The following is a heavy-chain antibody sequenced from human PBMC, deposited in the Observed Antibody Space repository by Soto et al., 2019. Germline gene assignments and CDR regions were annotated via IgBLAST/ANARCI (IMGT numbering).Heavy chain of an antibody. D-gene: IGHD3-10*01. Sequence: EVQLLESGGGLVQPGGSLRLSCATSGFTFSSYAMNWVRQAPGKGLEWVSAITGSGDSTYYADSVKGRFTSSRDNSKNTLFLQMNSLRADDTAVYYCAKGAGSDSGRYWGQGTLVTVSS. CDR2: ITGSGDST. V-gene: IGHV3-23*01. J-gene: IGHJ4*02. CDR3: AKGAGSDSGRY. CDR1: GFTFSSYA.